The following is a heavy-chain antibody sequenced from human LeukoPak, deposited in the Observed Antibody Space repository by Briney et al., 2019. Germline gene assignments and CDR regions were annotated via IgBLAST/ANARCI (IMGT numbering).Heavy chain of an antibody. Sequence: SETLSLTCAVYGGSFSGYYWSWIRQPPGEGLEWIGEINHSGSTDYNPSLKSRVTMSVDTSKNQFSLKLSSVTAADTAVYYCARIYGRDSDGYYYRWGQGTLVTVSS. CDR1: GGSFSGYY. J-gene: IGHJ5*02. D-gene: IGHD3-22*01. CDR2: INHSGST. V-gene: IGHV4-34*01. CDR3: ARIYGRDSDGYYYR.